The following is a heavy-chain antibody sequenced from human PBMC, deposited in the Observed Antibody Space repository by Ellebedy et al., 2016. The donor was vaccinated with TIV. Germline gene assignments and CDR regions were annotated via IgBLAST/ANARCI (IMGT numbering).Heavy chain of an antibody. J-gene: IGHJ5*02. CDR2: IYPGDSDT. D-gene: IGHD5-18*01. V-gene: IGHV5-51*01. Sequence: GESLKISCKGSGYSFTSYWIGWVRQMPGKGLEWMGIIYPGDSDTRYSPSFQGQVTISADKSISTAYLQWSSLKASDTAMYYCARLLGSGYSYETPWNWFDPWGQGTLVTVSS. CDR1: GYSFTSYW. CDR3: ARLLGSGYSYETPWNWFDP.